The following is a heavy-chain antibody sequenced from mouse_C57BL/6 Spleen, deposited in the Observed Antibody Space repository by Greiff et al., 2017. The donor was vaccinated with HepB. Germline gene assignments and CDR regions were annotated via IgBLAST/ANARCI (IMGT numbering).Heavy chain of an antibody. CDR2: ISYSGST. D-gene: IGHD1-1*01. CDR1: GYSITSGYD. J-gene: IGHJ1*03. Sequence: ESGPGMVKPSQSLSLTCTVTGYSITSGYDWHWIRHFPGNKLEWMGYISYSGSTDYNPSLKSRISITHDTSKNHFFLKLNSVTTEDTATYYCARESPFTTVEGGYFDVWGTGTTVTVSS. CDR3: ARESPFTTVEGGYFDV. V-gene: IGHV3-1*01.